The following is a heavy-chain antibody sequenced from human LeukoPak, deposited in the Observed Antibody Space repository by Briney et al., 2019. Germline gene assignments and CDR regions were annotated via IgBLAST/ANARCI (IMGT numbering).Heavy chain of an antibody. D-gene: IGHD3-22*01. J-gene: IGHJ4*02. CDR1: GYTFTSYY. CDR2: INPSGGST. V-gene: IGHV1-46*01. Sequence: ASVKVSCKASGYTFTSYYMHWVRQAPGQGLAWMGIINPSGGSTSYAQKFQGRVTMTRDTSTSTVYMELSSLRSEDTAVYYCAKSNSLYYYDSSGITPLYFDYWGQGTLVTVSS. CDR3: AKSNSLYYYDSSGITPLYFDY.